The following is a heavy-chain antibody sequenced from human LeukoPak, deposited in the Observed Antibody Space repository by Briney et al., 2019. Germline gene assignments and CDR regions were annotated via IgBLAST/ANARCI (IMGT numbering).Heavy chain of an antibody. CDR2: ISGSGGST. J-gene: IGHJ4*02. V-gene: IGHV3-23*01. CDR3: AKVPSSSSAPVGSDY. D-gene: IGHD3-22*01. CDR1: GFTFSSYA. Sequence: GGSLRLSCAAFGFTFSSYAMSWVRQAPGKGLEWVSAISGSGGSTYYADSVKGRFTISRDNSKNTLYLQMNSLRAEDTAVYYCAKVPSSSSAPVGSDYWGQGTLVTVSS.